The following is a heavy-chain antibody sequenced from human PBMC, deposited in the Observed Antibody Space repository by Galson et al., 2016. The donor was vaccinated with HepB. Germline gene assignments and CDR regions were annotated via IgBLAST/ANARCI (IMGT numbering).Heavy chain of an antibody. V-gene: IGHV3-30*04. Sequence: SLRLSCAASGLTFSYYALQWVRQAPGKGLEGVAFISYDGSDKYYADSVKGRFTISRDNSKNTLYLQVDSLISEDTAVYYCAAQYSNAWYPYFDHWGQGTLVTVSS. CDR3: AAQYSNAWYPYFDH. J-gene: IGHJ4*02. CDR2: ISYDGSDK. D-gene: IGHD6-19*01. CDR1: GLTFSYYA.